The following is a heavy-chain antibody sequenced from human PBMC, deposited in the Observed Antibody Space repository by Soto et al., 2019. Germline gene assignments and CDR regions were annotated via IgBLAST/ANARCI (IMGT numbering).Heavy chain of an antibody. D-gene: IGHD4-17*01. CDR1: GYSFTSYW. Sequence: GESLKISCKGSGYSFTSYWIGWVRQMPGKGLEWMGIIYPGDSDTRYSPSFQGQVTISADKSISTAYLQWSSLKASDTAMYYCARRDYGGTHPYYYYGMDVWGQGTAVTVSS. V-gene: IGHV5-51*01. J-gene: IGHJ6*02. CDR2: IYPGDSDT. CDR3: ARRDYGGTHPYYYYGMDV.